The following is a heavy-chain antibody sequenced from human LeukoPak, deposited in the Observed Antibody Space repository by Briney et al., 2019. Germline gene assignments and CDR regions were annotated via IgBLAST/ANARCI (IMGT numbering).Heavy chain of an antibody. CDR3: ARDPGGITMVRGVIIGDYGMDV. CDR1: GFTFSSYA. Sequence: GGSLRLSCAASGFTFSSYAMHWVRQAPGKGLEWVAVVSYDGSNKYYADSVKGRFTISRDNSKNTLYLQMNSLRAEDTAVYYCARDPGGITMVRGVIIGDYGMDVWGQGTTVTVSS. D-gene: IGHD3-10*01. CDR2: VSYDGSNK. V-gene: IGHV3-30*04. J-gene: IGHJ6*02.